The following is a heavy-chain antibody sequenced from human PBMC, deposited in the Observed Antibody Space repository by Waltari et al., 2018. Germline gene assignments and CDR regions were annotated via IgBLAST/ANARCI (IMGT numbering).Heavy chain of an antibody. CDR1: GGSISSYY. Sequence: QVQLQESGPGLVKPSETLSLTCTVSGGSISSYYWSWIRQPAGKGLEWIGRIYTSGSTNYNPSLKSRVTMSVYTSKNQFSLKLSAVTAADTAVYYCARDLEDIVVVPAAQEYYYYMDVWGKGTTVTVSS. D-gene: IGHD2-2*01. CDR2: IYTSGST. CDR3: ARDLEDIVVVPAAQEYYYYMDV. J-gene: IGHJ6*03. V-gene: IGHV4-4*07.